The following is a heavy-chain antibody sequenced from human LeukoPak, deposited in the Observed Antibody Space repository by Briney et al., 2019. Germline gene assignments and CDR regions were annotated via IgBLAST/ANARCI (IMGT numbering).Heavy chain of an antibody. CDR1: GGSISSYY. V-gene: IGHV4-4*07. D-gene: IGHD3-22*01. CDR2: IYTSGST. Sequence: PSETLSLTCTVSGGSISSYYWSWIRQPAGKGLEWIGRIYTSGSTNCNPSLKSRVTMSVDTSKNQFSLKLSSVTAADTAVYYCASEKPSYYYDSSGYFVYWGQGTLVTVSS. J-gene: IGHJ4*02. CDR3: ASEKPSYYYDSSGYFVY.